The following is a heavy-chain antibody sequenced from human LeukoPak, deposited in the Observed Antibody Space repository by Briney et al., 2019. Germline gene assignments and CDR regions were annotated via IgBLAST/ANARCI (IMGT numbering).Heavy chain of an antibody. CDR1: GGSISSYY. Sequence: SETLSLTCTVSGGSISSYYWTWIRQPPGKGLEWIAYIYYSGGTNYNPSLTSRVTISVDTSKNQFSLKLRSVTAADTAVYYCARVGSSWYWFDPWGQGTLVTVSS. D-gene: IGHD6-13*01. CDR3: ARVGSSWYWFDP. CDR2: IYYSGGT. J-gene: IGHJ5*02. V-gene: IGHV4-59*01.